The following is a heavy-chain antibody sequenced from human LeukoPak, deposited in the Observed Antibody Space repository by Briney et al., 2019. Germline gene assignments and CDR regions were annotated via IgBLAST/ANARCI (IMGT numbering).Heavy chain of an antibody. Sequence: PSETLSLTCTVSGGSLITSSYYWGWIRQPPGKGLEWIGSIYYSGSAYYNPSLKSRATISVDTPKNQFSLNLNSVTAADTAVYYCARVPRSYYYYYYMDVWGKGTTVTVSS. CDR1: GGSLITSSYY. J-gene: IGHJ6*03. V-gene: IGHV4-39*07. CDR2: IYYSGSA. CDR3: ARVPRSYYYYYYMDV.